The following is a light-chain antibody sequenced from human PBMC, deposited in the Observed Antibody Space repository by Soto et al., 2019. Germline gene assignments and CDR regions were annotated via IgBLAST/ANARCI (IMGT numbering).Light chain of an antibody. CDR3: QTWGTGIHYV. CDR1: SGHSSYA. CDR2: LNSDGSH. Sequence: QLVLTQSPSASASRGASVKLTCTLSSGHSSYAIAWHQQQPEKGPRYLMKLNSDGSHSKGDGIPDRFSGSSSGAERYLTISRLQSEDEADYYCQTWGTGIHYVFGTGTKVTVL. V-gene: IGLV4-69*01. J-gene: IGLJ1*01.